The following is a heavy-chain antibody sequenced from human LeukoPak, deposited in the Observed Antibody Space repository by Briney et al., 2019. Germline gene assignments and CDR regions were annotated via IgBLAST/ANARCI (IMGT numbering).Heavy chain of an antibody. CDR3: ARRGMTTVTTSDY. V-gene: IGHV5-51*01. D-gene: IGHD4-17*01. CDR2: IYPGDSDT. Sequence: GESLKISCQGSGYSFTSYWIAWVRQMPGKGLEWMGSIYPGDSDTRYSPSFQGQVTISADKSISTVYLQWSSLKASDTAMYYCARRGMTTVTTSDYWGQGTLVTVSS. J-gene: IGHJ4*02. CDR1: GYSFTSYW.